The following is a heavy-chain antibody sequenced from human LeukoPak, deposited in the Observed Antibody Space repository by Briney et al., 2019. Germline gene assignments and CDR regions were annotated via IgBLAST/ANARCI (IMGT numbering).Heavy chain of an antibody. CDR1: GFTFSTYE. Sequence: PGGSLRLSCAGSGFTFSTYEMNWVRQAPGKGLEWVSYIGNRPTTTYYADSVKGRFTISRDNSKNTLYLQMNSLRAEDRAVYYCAKEQTSSGFFDYWGQGTLVTVSS. J-gene: IGHJ4*02. CDR2: IGNRPTTT. D-gene: IGHD2-2*01. V-gene: IGHV3-48*01. CDR3: AKEQTSSGFFDY.